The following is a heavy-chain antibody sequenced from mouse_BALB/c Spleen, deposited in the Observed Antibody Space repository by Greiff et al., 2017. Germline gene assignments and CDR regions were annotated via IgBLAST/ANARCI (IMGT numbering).Heavy chain of an antibody. CDR2: ISSGSSTI. Sequence: DVKLVESGGGLVQPGGSRKLSCAASGFTFSSFGMHWVRQAPEKGLEWVAYISSGSSTIYYADTVKGRFTIPRDNPKNTLFLQMTSLRSEDTAMDYCARFYPDYYAMDYWGQGTSVTVSS. J-gene: IGHJ4*01. CDR1: GFTFSSFG. D-gene: IGHD2-1*01. CDR3: ARFYPDYYAMDY. V-gene: IGHV5-17*02.